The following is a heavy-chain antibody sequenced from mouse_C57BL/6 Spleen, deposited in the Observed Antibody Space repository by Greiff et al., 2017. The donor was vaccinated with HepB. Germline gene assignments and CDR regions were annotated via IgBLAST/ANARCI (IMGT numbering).Heavy chain of an antibody. CDR2: IYPGDGDT. CDR3: ARSQIYYDYEGFAY. D-gene: IGHD2-4*01. Sequence: VQLQQSGPELVKPGASVKISCKASGYAFSSSWMNWVKQRPGKGLEWIGRIYPGDGDTNYNGKFKGKATLTADKSSSTAYMQLSSLTSEDSAVYFCARSQIYYDYEGFAYWGQWTLVTVSA. J-gene: IGHJ3*01. CDR1: GYAFSSSW. V-gene: IGHV1-82*01.